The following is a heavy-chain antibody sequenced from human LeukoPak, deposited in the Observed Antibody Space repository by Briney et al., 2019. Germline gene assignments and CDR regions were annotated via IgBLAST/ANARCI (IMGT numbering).Heavy chain of an antibody. CDR1: GGSISSGGYY. CDR2: IYYSGST. V-gene: IGHV4-31*03. CDR3: ARGCTSCYGGNYMDV. J-gene: IGHJ6*03. Sequence: SETLSLTCTVSGGSISSGGYYWSWIRQHPGKGLEWIGYIYYSGSTYYNPSLKSRVTISVDTSKNQFSLKLSSVTAADTAVYYCARGCTSCYGGNYMDVWGKGTTVTVSS. D-gene: IGHD2-2*01.